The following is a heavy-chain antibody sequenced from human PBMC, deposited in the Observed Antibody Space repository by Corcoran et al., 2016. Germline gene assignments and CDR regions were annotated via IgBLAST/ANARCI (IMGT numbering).Heavy chain of an antibody. Sequence: QVQLVQSGAEVKKPGSSVKVSCKASGGTFSSYAISWVRQAPGQGLEWMGGIIPIFGTANYAQKFQGRVTITADESTITAYMELRCLRSEDTAVYYCATMLRDHYGMDVWGQGTTVTVSS. CDR1: GGTFSSYA. J-gene: IGHJ6*02. V-gene: IGHV1-69*01. D-gene: IGHD2-15*01. CDR3: ATMLRDHYGMDV. CDR2: IIPIFGTA.